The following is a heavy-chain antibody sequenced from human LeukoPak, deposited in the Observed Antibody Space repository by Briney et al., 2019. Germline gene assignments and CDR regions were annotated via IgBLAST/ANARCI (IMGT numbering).Heavy chain of an antibody. Sequence: KPSETLSLTCAVYGGSFSGYYWSWIRQPPGRGLEWIGEINHSGSNNYNPSLKSRVTISVDTSKNQFSLNLNSVTAADTAVYYCARGMEWSRYSGSYPTFDYWGQGTLVTVSS. D-gene: IGHD1-26*01. V-gene: IGHV4-34*01. CDR3: ARGMEWSRYSGSYPTFDY. CDR1: GGSFSGYY. J-gene: IGHJ4*02. CDR2: INHSGSN.